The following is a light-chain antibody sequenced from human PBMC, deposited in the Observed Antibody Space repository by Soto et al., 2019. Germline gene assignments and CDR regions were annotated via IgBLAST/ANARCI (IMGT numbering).Light chain of an antibody. Sequence: EIVVTQSPATLSLSPGERATLSCRTSQSVSSSLAWYQHKPGQAPRLLIYDASNRATGIPARFSGSGSGTDFTLTISRLEPEDFAVYCCQQRSNWPITFGQGTRLEIK. CDR3: QQRSNWPIT. J-gene: IGKJ5*01. CDR2: DAS. V-gene: IGKV3-11*01. CDR1: QSVSSS.